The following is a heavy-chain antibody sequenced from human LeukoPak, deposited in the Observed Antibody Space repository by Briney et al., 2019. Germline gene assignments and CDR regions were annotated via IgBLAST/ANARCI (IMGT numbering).Heavy chain of an antibody. Sequence: SETLSLTCTVSGGSISSSSYYWGWIRQPPGKGLEWIGSIYYSGSTYYNPSLKSRVTISVDTSKNQFSLKLSSVTAADTAVYYCAREIDVTDYWGQGTLVTVSS. J-gene: IGHJ4*02. CDR1: GGSISSSSYY. V-gene: IGHV4-39*07. CDR3: AREIDVTDY. CDR2: IYYSGST. D-gene: IGHD3-9*01.